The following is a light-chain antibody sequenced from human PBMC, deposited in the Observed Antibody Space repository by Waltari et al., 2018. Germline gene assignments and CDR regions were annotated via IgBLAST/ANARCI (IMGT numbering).Light chain of an antibody. Sequence: QAAPTQPAPVSGSPGQAINISCHGTGSDAGGHHHCLLYQHHPGKAPQRMIYDVSRRPSGVSNRFSGSKAGNTASLTISGLQAEDEADYYCSSYAGSSTYVVFGGGTKLTVL. CDR1: GSDAGGHHH. CDR3: SSYAGSSTYVV. V-gene: IGLV2-23*02. J-gene: IGLJ2*01. CDR2: DVS.